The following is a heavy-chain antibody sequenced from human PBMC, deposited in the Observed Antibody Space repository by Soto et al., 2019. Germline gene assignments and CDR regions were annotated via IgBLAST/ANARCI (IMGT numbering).Heavy chain of an antibody. CDR3: ARGSAAAGKTDAFDI. J-gene: IGHJ3*02. CDR2: ISYDGSNK. Sequence: PGGSLRLSCAASGFTFSSYAMHWVRQAPGKGLEWVAVISYDGSNKYYADSVKGRFTISRDNSKNTLYLQMNSLRAEDTAVYYCARGSAAAGKTDAFDIWGQGTMVTVSS. V-gene: IGHV3-30-3*01. CDR1: GFTFSSYA. D-gene: IGHD6-13*01.